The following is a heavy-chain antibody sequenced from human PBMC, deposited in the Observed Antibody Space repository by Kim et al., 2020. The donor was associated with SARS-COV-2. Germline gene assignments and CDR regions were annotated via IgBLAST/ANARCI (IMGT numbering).Heavy chain of an antibody. V-gene: IGHV4-39*01. CDR1: GVSVNSSGSF. CDR3: AKVVRYHDVSSGLAGDSFDP. Sequence: SETLSLTCSVSGVSVNSSGSFWTWIRQPPGKGLEWIGNIYYTGRTYYTPSLKSRVAISIDTPKNAISLKLTSVTASDSAVYYCAKVVRYHDVSSGLAGDSFDPWGQGTLVTVSS. CDR2: IYYTGRT. D-gene: IGHD3-3*01. J-gene: IGHJ5*02.